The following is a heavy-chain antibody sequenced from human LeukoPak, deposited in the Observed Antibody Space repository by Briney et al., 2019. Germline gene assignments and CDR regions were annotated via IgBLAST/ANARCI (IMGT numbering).Heavy chain of an antibody. D-gene: IGHD3-9*01. Sequence: ASVKVSCKASGGTFSSYAISWVRQAPGQGLEWMGGINPIFGTANYAQKLQGRVTITADKSTSTAYMELSSLRSEDTAVYYCAGGAYDILTGLPYYFDYWGQGTLVTVSS. CDR2: INPIFGTA. CDR1: GGTFSSYA. V-gene: IGHV1-69*06. J-gene: IGHJ4*02. CDR3: AGGAYDILTGLPYYFDY.